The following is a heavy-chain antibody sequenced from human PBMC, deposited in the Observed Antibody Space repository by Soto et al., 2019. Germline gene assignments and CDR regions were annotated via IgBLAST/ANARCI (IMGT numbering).Heavy chain of an antibody. V-gene: IGHV3-30-3*01. Sequence: QVQLVESGGGVVQPGRSLRLSCAASGFTFSSYAMHWVRQAPGKGLEWVAVISYDGSNKYYADSVKGRFTISRDNSKNTLYLQMNSLRAEDTAVYYCARDPGYSYGYGDYWGQGTLVTVSS. J-gene: IGHJ4*02. D-gene: IGHD5-18*01. CDR2: ISYDGSNK. CDR1: GFTFSSYA. CDR3: ARDPGYSYGYGDY.